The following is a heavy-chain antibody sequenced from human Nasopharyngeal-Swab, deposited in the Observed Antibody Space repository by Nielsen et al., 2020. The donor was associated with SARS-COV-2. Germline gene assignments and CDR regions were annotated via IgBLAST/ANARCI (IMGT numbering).Heavy chain of an antibody. CDR1: GGSFSGYY. CDR2: INHSGST. CDR3: ARGALAVAGKRVWYFDL. V-gene: IGHV4-34*01. Sequence: SETLSLTCAVYGGSFSGYYWSWIRQPPGKGLEWIGEINHSGSTNYNPSLKSRVTISVDTSKNQFSPKLSSVTAADTAVYYCARGALAVAGKRVWYFDLWGRGTLVTVSS. D-gene: IGHD6-19*01. J-gene: IGHJ2*01.